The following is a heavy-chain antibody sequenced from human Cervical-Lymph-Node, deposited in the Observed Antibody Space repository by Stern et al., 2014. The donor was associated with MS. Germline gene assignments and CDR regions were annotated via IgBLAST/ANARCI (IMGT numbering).Heavy chain of an antibody. Sequence: QVQLVESGAEVKKPGASVKVSCKVSGYTLTELSMHWGRQAPRKGLEWMGGFDPEDGETIYAQNFQGRVTMTEDTSTDTAYMELGSLRSEDTAMYFCATLSPGAGGHRYRHFDYWGQGTLVTVSS. CDR1: GYTLTELS. D-gene: IGHD4-23*01. CDR2: FDPEDGET. J-gene: IGHJ4*02. CDR3: ATLSPGAGGHRYRHFDY. V-gene: IGHV1-24*01.